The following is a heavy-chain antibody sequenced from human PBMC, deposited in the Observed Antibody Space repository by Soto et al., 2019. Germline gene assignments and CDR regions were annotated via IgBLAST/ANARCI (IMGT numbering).Heavy chain of an antibody. CDR2: IWYDGSNK. Sequence: QVQLVESGGGVVQPGRSLRLSCAASGFTFSSYGMHWVRQAPGKGLEWVAVIWYDGSNKYYADSVKGRFTISRDNSKNTRYMQRNKLRAEDTAVYYCARGDCSGGSCYPDCWGQGSLVTVSS. V-gene: IGHV3-33*01. CDR3: ARGDCSGGSCYPDC. J-gene: IGHJ4*02. CDR1: GFTFSSYG. D-gene: IGHD2-15*01.